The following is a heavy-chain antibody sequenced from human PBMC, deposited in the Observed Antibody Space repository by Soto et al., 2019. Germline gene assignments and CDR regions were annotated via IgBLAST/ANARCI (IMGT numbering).Heavy chain of an antibody. V-gene: IGHV1-69*13. D-gene: IGHD2-8*01. CDR1: GGTFSSYS. CDR2: IIPIFGTA. Sequence: SLKVCCKSPGGTFSSYSISWARQAPGKGLEWMGGIIPIFGTANYAQKFQGRVTITADESTSTAYMELSSLRSEDTAVYYCARAPFDGVCCDYYYYGMDVWGQGTTVTVSS. CDR3: ARAPFDGVCCDYYYYGMDV. J-gene: IGHJ6*02.